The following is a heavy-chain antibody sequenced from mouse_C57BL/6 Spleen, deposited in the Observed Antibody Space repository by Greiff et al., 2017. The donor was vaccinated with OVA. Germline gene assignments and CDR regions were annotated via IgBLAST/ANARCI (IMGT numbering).Heavy chain of an antibody. CDR1: GFTFSSYG. J-gene: IGHJ2*01. D-gene: IGHD2-5*01. CDR3: ARHSNYYFDY. CDR2: ISSGGSYT. Sequence: EVQVVESGGDLVKPGGSLKLSCAASGFTFSSYGMSWVRQTPDKRLEWVATISSGGSYTYYPESVKGRFTISGDNAKNTLYLQRSSLKSEDAAMYYCARHSNYYFDYWGQGTTLTVSS. V-gene: IGHV5-6*01.